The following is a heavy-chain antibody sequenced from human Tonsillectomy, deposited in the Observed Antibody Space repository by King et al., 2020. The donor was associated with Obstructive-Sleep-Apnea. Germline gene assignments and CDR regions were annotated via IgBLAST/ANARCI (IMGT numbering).Heavy chain of an antibody. V-gene: IGHV4-39*07. CDR3: ARPAYCGGDCYSYGAFDI. D-gene: IGHD2-21*02. CDR2: IYYSGST. J-gene: IGHJ3*02. Sequence: QLQESGPGLVKPSETLSLTCTVSGGSISSTTYYWGWIRQPPGKGLEWIGSIYYSGSTYYNPSLKSRVTVSVDTSKNQFFLKLSSVTAADTAMYYCARPAYCGGDCYSYGAFDIWGQGTLVTVSS. CDR1: GGSISSTTYY.